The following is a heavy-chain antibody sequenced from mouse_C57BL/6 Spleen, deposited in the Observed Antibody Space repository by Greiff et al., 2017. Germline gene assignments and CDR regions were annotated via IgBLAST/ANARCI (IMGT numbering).Heavy chain of an antibody. Sequence: VQLQQSGAELVRPGASVTLSCKASGYTFTDYEMPWVKQTPVHGLEWIGAIDPETGGPAYNQKFKGKAILPADKSSRTASLALRRLTSEDSGVYYCTRPFFYYGSPYFDYWGQGTTLTVSS. V-gene: IGHV1-15*01. D-gene: IGHD1-1*01. J-gene: IGHJ2*01. CDR3: TRPFFYYGSPYFDY. CDR1: GYTFTDYE. CDR2: IDPETGGP.